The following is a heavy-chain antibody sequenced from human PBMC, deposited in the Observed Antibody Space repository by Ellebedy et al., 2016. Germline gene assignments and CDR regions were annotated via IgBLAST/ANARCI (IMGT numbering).Heavy chain of an antibody. Sequence: GGSLRLXXAASGFTFSSYGIHWVRQAPGKGLEWVSGISGSGDTTYYADSVKGRFTISRDNSKNTLYLQMNSLRVEDTALYYCAKGTWPHSGWWAFDIWGHGTMVTVSS. CDR3: AKGTWPHSGWWAFDI. CDR1: GFTFSSYG. V-gene: IGHV3-23*01. CDR2: ISGSGDTT. J-gene: IGHJ3*02. D-gene: IGHD6-19*01.